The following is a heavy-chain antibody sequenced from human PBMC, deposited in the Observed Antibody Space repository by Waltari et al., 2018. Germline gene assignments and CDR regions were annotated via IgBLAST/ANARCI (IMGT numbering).Heavy chain of an antibody. D-gene: IGHD1-7*01. V-gene: IGHV3-74*01. Sequence: EVQLVESRGGLIQPGGSLRLSCAASGFTFSSYWMHWVRQAPGKGLVWVARINRDGSSTSNADSVKGRFTISRDNAKNTLYLQMNSLRAEDTAMYYCASGNSHAFDIWGQGTMVTVSS. CDR2: INRDGSST. CDR3: ASGNSHAFDI. J-gene: IGHJ3*02. CDR1: GFTFSSYW.